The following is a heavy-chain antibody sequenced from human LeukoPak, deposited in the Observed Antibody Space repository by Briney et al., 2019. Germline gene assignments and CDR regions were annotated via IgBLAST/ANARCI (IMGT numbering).Heavy chain of an antibody. V-gene: IGHV4-39*07. CDR1: GGSISSSSYY. Sequence: SETLSLTCTVSGGSISSSSYYWGWIRQPPGKGLEWIGSIYYSGSTYYNPSLKSRVTISVDTSKNQFSLKLSSVTAADTAVYYCAKGGTDIVVVPAATQSTYYYYYYMDVWGKGTTVTVSS. CDR3: AKGGTDIVVVPAATQSTYYYYYYMDV. CDR2: IYYSGST. J-gene: IGHJ6*03. D-gene: IGHD2-2*01.